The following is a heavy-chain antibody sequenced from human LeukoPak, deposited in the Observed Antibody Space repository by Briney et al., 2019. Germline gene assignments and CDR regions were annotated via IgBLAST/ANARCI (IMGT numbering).Heavy chain of an antibody. CDR2: ISSSSSYI. D-gene: IGHD3-3*01. CDR1: GFTFSSYS. V-gene: IGHV3-21*01. CDR3: ARDGPGYYDFWSGPDDAFDI. J-gene: IGHJ3*02. Sequence: GGSLRLSCAASGFTFSSYSMNWVRQAPGKGLEWVSSISSSSSYIYYADSVKGRFTISRDNAKNSLYLQMNSLRAEDTAVYYCARDGPGYYDFWSGPDDAFDIWGQGTMVTVSS.